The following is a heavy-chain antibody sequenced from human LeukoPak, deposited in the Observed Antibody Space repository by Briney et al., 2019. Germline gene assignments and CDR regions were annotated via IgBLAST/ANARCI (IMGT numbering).Heavy chain of an antibody. CDR2: ISGSGGST. J-gene: IGHJ4*02. Sequence: ETLSLTCAVYGGSFSGYYWSWVRQAPGKGLEWVSAISGSGGSTYYADSVKGRFTISRDNSKNTLYLQMNSLRAEDTAVYYCAKGGSYLQGAFDYWGQGTLVTVSS. V-gene: IGHV3-23*01. D-gene: IGHD1-26*01. CDR1: GGSFSGYY. CDR3: AKGGSYLQGAFDY.